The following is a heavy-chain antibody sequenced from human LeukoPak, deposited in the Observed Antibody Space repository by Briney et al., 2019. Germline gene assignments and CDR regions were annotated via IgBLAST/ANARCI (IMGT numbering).Heavy chain of an antibody. V-gene: IGHV4-38-2*02. CDR3: ARGVRYGSGVILGY. CDR1: GYSITSGYY. J-gene: IGHJ4*02. D-gene: IGHD3-10*01. Sequence: PSETLSLTCTVSGYSITSGYYWGWIRQPPGKGLEWIGSIYHSGSTNYNPSLKSRVTISVDTSKNQFSLKLSSVTAADTAVYYCARGVRYGSGVILGYWGQGTLVTVSS. CDR2: IYHSGST.